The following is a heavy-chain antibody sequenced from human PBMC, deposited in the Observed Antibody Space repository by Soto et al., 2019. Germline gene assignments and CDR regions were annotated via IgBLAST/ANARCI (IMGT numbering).Heavy chain of an antibody. J-gene: IGHJ5*02. CDR2: ISAYNGNT. CDR1: GYTFTSYC. D-gene: IGHD2-15*01. Sequence: ASVKVSCKASGYTFTSYCISWVRQAPGQGLEWMGWISAYNGNTNYAQKLQGRVTMTTDTSTSTAYMELRSLRSDDTAVYYCASTLGYCSGGSCSSLTWFDPWGQGTLVTVSS. V-gene: IGHV1-18*04. CDR3: ASTLGYCSGGSCSSLTWFDP.